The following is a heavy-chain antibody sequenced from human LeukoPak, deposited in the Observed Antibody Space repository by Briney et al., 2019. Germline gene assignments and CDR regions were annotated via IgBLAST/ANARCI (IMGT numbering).Heavy chain of an antibody. CDR3: ARGAEKILSFGEYPSDAFDI. Sequence: PGGSLRLSCAASGCNFNNYVMHWVRQAPGKGLEWVTEISFDGRKKTYVDSVKGRFTISRDSPKNTVYLQMDSLRAEDTAVYYCARGAEKILSFGEYPSDAFDIWGQGQWSASLQ. CDR2: ISFDGRKK. CDR1: GCNFNNYV. D-gene: IGHD3-10*01. J-gene: IGHJ3*02. V-gene: IGHV3-30*03.